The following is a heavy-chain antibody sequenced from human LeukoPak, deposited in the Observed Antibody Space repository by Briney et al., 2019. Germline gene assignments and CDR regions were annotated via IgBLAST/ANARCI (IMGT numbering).Heavy chain of an antibody. D-gene: IGHD5-12*01. Sequence: GGSLRLSCAASGFTFSSYAMHWVRQAPGKGLEWVAVISNDGSSKYYAASVKGRFTNSRDNYKNTLYLQMNSLRAEDKALYYCARDGRGYPGGYWGQGTLVSVSS. V-gene: IGHV3-30*04. CDR1: GFTFSSYA. CDR3: ARDGRGYPGGY. J-gene: IGHJ4*02. CDR2: ISNDGSSK.